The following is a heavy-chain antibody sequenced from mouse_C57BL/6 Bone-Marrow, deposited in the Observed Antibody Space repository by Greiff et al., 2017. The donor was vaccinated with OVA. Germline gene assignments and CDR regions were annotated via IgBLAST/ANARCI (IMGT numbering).Heavy chain of an antibody. Sequence: VQVVESGPGLVQPSQSLSITCTVSGFSLTSYGVHWVRQSPGKGLEWLGVIWSGGSTDYNAAFISRLSISKDNSKSQVFFKMNSLQADDTAIYYCARKGYYGSRSYWYFDVWGTGTTVTVSS. V-gene: IGHV2-2*01. CDR1: GFSLTSYG. D-gene: IGHD1-1*01. CDR2: IWSGGST. J-gene: IGHJ1*03. CDR3: ARKGYYGSRSYWYFDV.